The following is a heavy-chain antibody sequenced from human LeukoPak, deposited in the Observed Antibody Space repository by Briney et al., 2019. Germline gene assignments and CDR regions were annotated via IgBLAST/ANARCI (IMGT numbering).Heavy chain of an antibody. Sequence: GGSLRLSCAASGFTFNDYYMSWIRQAPGKGLEWLSYINIGGTNTHYADSVKGRFTISRDNAKNSLYLQMNSLRAEDTAAYYCAREYNEFDYWGQGTLVPVSS. CDR1: GFTFNDYY. CDR3: AREYNEFDY. D-gene: IGHD1-14*01. V-gene: IGHV3-11*06. J-gene: IGHJ4*02. CDR2: INIGGTNT.